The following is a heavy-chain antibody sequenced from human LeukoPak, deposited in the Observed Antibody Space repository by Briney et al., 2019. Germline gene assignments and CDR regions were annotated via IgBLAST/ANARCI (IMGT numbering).Heavy chain of an antibody. CDR1: GFTFSTYW. V-gene: IGHV3-74*01. D-gene: IGHD6-19*01. Sequence: GGSLRLSCAASGFTFSTYWMHWVRQAPEKGLVWVSHINVDGSGATYADSVKGRFTISRDNAKNTLYLHMNSLRAEDTAVYYCARATRIYSSGWYYSFDYWGQGTLVTVSS. CDR3: ARATRIYSSGWYYSFDY. J-gene: IGHJ4*02. CDR2: INVDGSGA.